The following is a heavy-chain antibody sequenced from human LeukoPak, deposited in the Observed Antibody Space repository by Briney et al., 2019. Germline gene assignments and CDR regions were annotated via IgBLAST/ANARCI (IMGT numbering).Heavy chain of an antibody. D-gene: IGHD6-13*01. CDR2: ISYDGTYK. CDR1: GFTFSSYG. J-gene: IGHJ4*02. V-gene: IGHV3-30*18. Sequence: PGGSLRLSCAASGFTFSSYGIHWVRQAPGKGLQWVAVISYDGTYKYYADSVKDRFTISRDNSKNTLYLQMNSLRADDTAVHYCAKDPHPFKKAAAYYFDYWGQGTLVTVSS. CDR3: AKDPHPFKKAAAYYFDY.